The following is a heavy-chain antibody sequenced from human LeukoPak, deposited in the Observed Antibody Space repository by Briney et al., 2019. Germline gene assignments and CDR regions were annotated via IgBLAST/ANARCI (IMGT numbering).Heavy chain of an antibody. Sequence: GGSLRLSCAASGFTVSSYGMHWVRQAPGKGLVWVSRINHDGSSTNYADSVKGRFTISRDNAKNTVYLQMNSLRAEDTAVYYCVRDWGYDSSGYWQKYFDTWGQGTLVTVSS. J-gene: IGHJ4*02. CDR1: GFTVSSYG. CDR2: INHDGSST. CDR3: VRDWGYDSSGYWQKYFDT. D-gene: IGHD3-22*01. V-gene: IGHV3-74*01.